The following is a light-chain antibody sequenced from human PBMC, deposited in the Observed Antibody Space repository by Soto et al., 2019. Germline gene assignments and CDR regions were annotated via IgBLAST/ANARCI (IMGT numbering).Light chain of an antibody. CDR3: QHYDNSPL. Sequence: EIVLTQSPGTLSLSPGERATLSCRASQSVSSSYLAWYQQRPGQAPRLLIYGASSRATGIPDRFSGSASGTDFTLTISRLEPEYFAVYYCQHYDNSPLFAQGPKVDIK. J-gene: IGKJ1*01. V-gene: IGKV3-20*01. CDR1: QSVSSSY. CDR2: GAS.